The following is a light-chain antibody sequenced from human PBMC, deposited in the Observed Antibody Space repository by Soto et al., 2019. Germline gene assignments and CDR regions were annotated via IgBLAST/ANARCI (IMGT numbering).Light chain of an antibody. Sequence: VMTQAPATLSVSPVERVTLSCMASQTINNNVAWYQLKDGQVPRLLIYGASTRAADVPARFSGGGSGTEFTLTISSLQSEDFAEYHCQQYNNWPQTFGQGTKVDIK. CDR1: QTINNN. CDR3: QQYNNWPQT. V-gene: IGKV3-15*01. CDR2: GAS. J-gene: IGKJ1*01.